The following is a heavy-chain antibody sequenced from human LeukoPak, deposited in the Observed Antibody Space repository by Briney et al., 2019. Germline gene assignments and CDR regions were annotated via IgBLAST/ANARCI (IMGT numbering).Heavy chain of an antibody. CDR1: GGSISSYY. D-gene: IGHD3-22*01. Sequence: SETLSLTCTVSGGSISSYYWSWIRQPPGKGLEWIGYIYYSGSTNYNPSLKSRVTISVDTSKNQFSLKLSSVTVADTAVYYCARGGNYYDSSGSVSFDYWGQGTLVTVSS. J-gene: IGHJ4*02. V-gene: IGHV4-59*12. CDR3: ARGGNYYDSSGSVSFDY. CDR2: IYYSGST.